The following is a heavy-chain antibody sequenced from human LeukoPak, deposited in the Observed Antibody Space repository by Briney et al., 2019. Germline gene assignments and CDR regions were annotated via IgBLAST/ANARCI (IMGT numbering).Heavy chain of an antibody. D-gene: IGHD1-26*01. J-gene: IGHJ6*03. CDR3: ARGLVGSYYMDV. V-gene: IGHV1-8*03. CDR2: MNPNSGST. CDR1: GCTFTSYD. Sequence: ASVKVSCKASGCTFTSYDINWVRQATGQGLEWMGWMNPNSGSTGYAQKFQGRVTITRNTSISTAYMELSSLRSEDTAVYYRARGLVGSYYMDVWGKGTTVTVSS.